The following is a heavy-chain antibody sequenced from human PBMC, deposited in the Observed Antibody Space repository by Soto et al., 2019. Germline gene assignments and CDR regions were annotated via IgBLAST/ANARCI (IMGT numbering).Heavy chain of an antibody. CDR2: IAQDGTEK. CDR3: SRGTDLRYCTAYICPGLDV. J-gene: IGHJ6*02. V-gene: IGHV3-7*03. Sequence: GGSLRLSCAASGFISSNYWMTWVRQAPGKGLEWVANIAQDGTEKHYVDSVRGRFTISRDNGKNSLSLQMNRLRAEDKAMYYCSRGTDLRYCTAYICPGLDVWGQGTTVTVSS. D-gene: IGHD2-8*02. CDR1: GFISSNYW.